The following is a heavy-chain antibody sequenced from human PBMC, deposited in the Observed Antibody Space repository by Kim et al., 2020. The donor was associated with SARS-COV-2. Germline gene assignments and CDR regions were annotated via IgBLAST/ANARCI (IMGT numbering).Heavy chain of an antibody. CDR2: INTNTGNP. D-gene: IGHD6-13*01. J-gene: IGHJ4*02. Sequence: ASVKVSCKASGYTFTSYAMNWVRQAPGQGLEWMGWINTNTGNPTYAQGFRGRLVFSLDTSASTAYLQISSLKAEDTAVYYCARSSPYSSSWSGIDSWGQGTLVTVSS. CDR1: GYTFTSYA. CDR3: ARSSPYSSSWSGIDS. V-gene: IGHV7-4-1*02.